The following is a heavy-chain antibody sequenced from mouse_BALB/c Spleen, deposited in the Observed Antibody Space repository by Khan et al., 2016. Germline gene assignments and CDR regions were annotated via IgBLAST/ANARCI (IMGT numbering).Heavy chain of an antibody. J-gene: IGHJ2*01. V-gene: IGHV2-6-4*01. Sequence: VQLKESGPGLVAPSQSLSITCTVSGFSLSKYSVHWIRQPPGEGLAWLGMIWGGGSTDYNSALKSRLSISKDHSKSQVFLKMNSLQTDDISMYYFTRNWAYYDYDLGYFDYWGQGTTLTVSS. CDR3: TRNWAYYDYDLGYFDY. D-gene: IGHD2-4*01. CDR1: GFSLSKYS. CDR2: IWGGGST.